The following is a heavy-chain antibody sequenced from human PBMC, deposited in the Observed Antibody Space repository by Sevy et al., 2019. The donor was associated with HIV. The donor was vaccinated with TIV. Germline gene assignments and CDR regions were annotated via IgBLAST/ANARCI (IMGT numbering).Heavy chain of an antibody. CDR2: LWSHGRRE. CDR3: AKEDGAFDV. CDR1: GFTFSNYA. Sequence: GGSLRLSCAGSGFTFSNYAMHWVRQAPGKGLECVAGLWSHGRREYYADFAKGRFTISRDNSKNTVYLHMDSLRTDDTAVYYCAKEDGAFDVWGQGTMVTVSS. J-gene: IGHJ3*01. V-gene: IGHV3-33*03.